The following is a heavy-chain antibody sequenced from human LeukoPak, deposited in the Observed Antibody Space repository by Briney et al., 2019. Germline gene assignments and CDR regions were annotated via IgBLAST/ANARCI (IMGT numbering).Heavy chain of an antibody. V-gene: IGHV1-2*02. Sequence: ASVKVSCKASGYSFIGYYIHWVRQAPGQGLEWMGSVNPNSGVTDYAQKFQGRITMTRDTAISTAYMELNRLTSDDTAVYYCARDTGFPFFDFGGHGALVTVSS. CDR1: GYSFIGYY. J-gene: IGHJ4*01. CDR2: VNPNSGVT. CDR3: ARDTGFPFFDF.